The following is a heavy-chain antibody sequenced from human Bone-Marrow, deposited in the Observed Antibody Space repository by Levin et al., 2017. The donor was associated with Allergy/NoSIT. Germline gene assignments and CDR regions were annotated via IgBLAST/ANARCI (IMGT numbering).Heavy chain of an antibody. CDR2: ISGSGGST. CDR1: GFTFSSYA. J-gene: IGHJ5*02. D-gene: IGHD3-3*01. V-gene: IGHV3-23*01. Sequence: SGGSLRLSCAASGFTFSSYAMSWVRQAPGKGLEWVSAISGSGGSTYYADSVKGRFTISRDNSKNTLYLQMNSLRAEDTAVYYCAKVVSILEGGLVPPRWFDPWGQGTLVTVSS. CDR3: AKVVSILEGGLVPPRWFDP.